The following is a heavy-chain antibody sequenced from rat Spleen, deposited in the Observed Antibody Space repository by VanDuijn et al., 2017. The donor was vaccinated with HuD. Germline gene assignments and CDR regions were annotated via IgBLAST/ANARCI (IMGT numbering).Heavy chain of an antibody. Sequence: EVQLVESGGGLVQPGRSLKFSCVASGFTFSDYAMAWVRQAPKKGLEWVASISYDGSSTYYRDSVKGRFTISRDNAKNTLYLQLNSLKSEDTATYYCARRGPDWYFDFWGPGTMVTVSS. J-gene: IGHJ1*01. V-gene: IGHV5-17*01. CDR1: GFTFSDYA. CDR2: ISYDGSST. CDR3: ARRGPDWYFDF.